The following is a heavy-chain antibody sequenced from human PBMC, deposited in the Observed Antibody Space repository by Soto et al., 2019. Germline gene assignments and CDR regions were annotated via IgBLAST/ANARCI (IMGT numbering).Heavy chain of an antibody. D-gene: IGHD6-19*01. CDR2: ISAYNGDT. Sequence: ASVKVSCKASGYSFTNYCITWVRQAPGQGFEWMGWISAYNGDTNYAQKLQGRVTMTTDASTRTAYSELRSPRSDDTAVYYCARDRGVAPPVAGNTHYYYYMDVWGKGTTVTVSS. CDR1: GYSFTNYC. CDR3: ARDRGVAPPVAGNTHYYYYMDV. V-gene: IGHV1-18*01. J-gene: IGHJ6*03.